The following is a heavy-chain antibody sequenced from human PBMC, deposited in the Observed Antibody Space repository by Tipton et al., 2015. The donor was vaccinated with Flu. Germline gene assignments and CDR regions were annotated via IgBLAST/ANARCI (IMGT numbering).Heavy chain of an antibody. CDR1: GFSFSSHE. J-gene: IGHJ6*02. Sequence: SLRLSCAASGFSFSSHEMNWVRQAPGKGLEGVSYIRSSGSTTYYADSVKGRFTISRDNAKNSLYLQMNSLRAEDTAVYYCARGDGGYYYGMDVWGQGTTVTVSS. D-gene: IGHD4-23*01. CDR2: IRSSGSTT. CDR3: ARGDGGYYYGMDV. V-gene: IGHV3-48*03.